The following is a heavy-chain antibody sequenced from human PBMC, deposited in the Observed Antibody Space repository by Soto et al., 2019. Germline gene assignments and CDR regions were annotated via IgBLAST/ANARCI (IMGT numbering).Heavy chain of an antibody. V-gene: IGHV3-74*01. CDR1: GFTFSSYW. CDR3: ARVPTGGYAWN. CDR2: INSDGSTT. Sequence: EVQLVESGGGLVQPGGSLRLSCAASGFTFSSYWMHWVRQAPGKGLVWVSRINSDGSTTNYADPVKGRFTISRDNAKNTLYRQMNSLRAEDTAVYYCARVPTGGYAWNWGQGTLVTVSS. D-gene: IGHD1-1*01. J-gene: IGHJ4*02.